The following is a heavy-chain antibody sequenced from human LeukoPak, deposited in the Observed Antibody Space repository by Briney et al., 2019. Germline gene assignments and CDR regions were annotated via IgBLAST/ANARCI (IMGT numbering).Heavy chain of an antibody. CDR3: ARESTDSSGYYLGY. Sequence: GGSLRLSCAASGFTFSSYWMSWVRQAPGKGLEWVANIKQDGSEKYYVDSVKGRFTISRDNAKNSLYLQMNSLRAEDTAVYYCARESTDSSGYYLGYWGQGTLVTVSS. CDR1: GFTFSSYW. J-gene: IGHJ4*02. V-gene: IGHV3-7*03. D-gene: IGHD3-22*01. CDR2: IKQDGSEK.